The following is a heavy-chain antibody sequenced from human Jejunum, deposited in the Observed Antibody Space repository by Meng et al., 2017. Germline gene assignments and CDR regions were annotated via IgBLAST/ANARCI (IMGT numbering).Heavy chain of an antibody. D-gene: IGHD1-26*01. CDR3: ARHEVDFDN. V-gene: IGHV4-34*02. CDR2: FTRGGTT. Sequence: HLQHWGAGLLKPSETLSLPCAVYGGSISGYFWSWIRQAPGEGLEWVGEFTRGGTTNYNPSLKSRVTISADTSKNQFSLTLSSVSAADTAVYYCARHEVDFDNWGQGTLVTVSS. CDR1: GGSISGYF. J-gene: IGHJ4*02.